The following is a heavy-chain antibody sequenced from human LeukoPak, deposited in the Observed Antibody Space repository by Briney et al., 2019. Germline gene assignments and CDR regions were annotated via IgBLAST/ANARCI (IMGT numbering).Heavy chain of an antibody. CDR2: ISYDGSNK. Sequence: GGSLRLSCAASGFTFNSYAMHWVRQAPGKGLEWVAVISYDGSNKYYADSVKGRFTISRDNSKNTLYLQMNSLRAEDTAVYYCARDLLRFSSNYYYYGMDVWGRGTTVTVSS. CDR3: ARDLLRFSSNYYYYGMDV. V-gene: IGHV3-30-3*01. J-gene: IGHJ6*02. CDR1: GFTFNSYA. D-gene: IGHD3-3*01.